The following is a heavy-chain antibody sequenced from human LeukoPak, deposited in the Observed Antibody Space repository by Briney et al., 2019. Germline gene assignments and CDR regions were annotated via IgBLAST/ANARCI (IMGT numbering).Heavy chain of an antibody. Sequence: GRSLRLSCAASGFTFSSYAMSWVRQAPGKGLEWASAISGSGGSTYYADSVKGRFTISRDNSKNTLYLQMNSLRAEDTAVYYCAKEGGDFWSGYYPQGGMDVWGQGTTVTVSS. D-gene: IGHD3-3*01. CDR2: ISGSGGST. J-gene: IGHJ6*02. CDR1: GFTFSSYA. CDR3: AKEGGDFWSGYYPQGGMDV. V-gene: IGHV3-23*01.